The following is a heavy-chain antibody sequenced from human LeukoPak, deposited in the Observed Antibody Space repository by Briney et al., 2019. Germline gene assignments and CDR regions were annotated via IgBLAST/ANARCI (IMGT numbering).Heavy chain of an antibody. J-gene: IGHJ6*03. Sequence: PSETLSLTCTVSGGSISSYYWSWIRQPPGKGLEWIGYIYYSGSTNYNPSLKSRVTISVDTSKNQFSLKLNSVTAADTAVYYFARASNYNFWSGYSSYNYYYYMDVWGKGTTVTVSS. D-gene: IGHD3-3*01. CDR1: GGSISSYY. CDR2: IYYSGST. V-gene: IGHV4-59*01. CDR3: ARASNYNFWSGYSSYNYYYYMDV.